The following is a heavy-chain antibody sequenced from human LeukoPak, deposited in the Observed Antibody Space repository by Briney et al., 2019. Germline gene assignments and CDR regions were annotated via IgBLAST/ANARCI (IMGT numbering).Heavy chain of an antibody. Sequence: GGSLRLSCAASGFTFSSYAMSWVRQAPGKGLEWVSAISGSGGSTYYADSVKDRFTISRDNSKNTLYLQMNGLRAEDTAVYYCAKRGFGFYYGMDVWGQGTTVTVSS. CDR2: ISGSGGST. D-gene: IGHD3-16*01. CDR3: AKRGFGFYYGMDV. CDR1: GFTFSSYA. J-gene: IGHJ6*02. V-gene: IGHV3-23*01.